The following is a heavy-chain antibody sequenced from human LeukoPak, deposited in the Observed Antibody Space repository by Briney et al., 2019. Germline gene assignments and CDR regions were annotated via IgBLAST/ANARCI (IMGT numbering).Heavy chain of an antibody. CDR2: INPSGGST. D-gene: IGHD1-26*01. CDR3: ARPRGATKTFDY. Sequence: ASVKVSCKASGYTFTIYYIHWVRQAPGQGLEWMGLINPSGGSTNYAQKFQGRVTMTRDTSTSTVYMELSSLRSDDTAVYYCARPRGATKTFDYWGQGTLVTVSS. V-gene: IGHV1-46*01. CDR1: GYTFTIYY. J-gene: IGHJ4*02.